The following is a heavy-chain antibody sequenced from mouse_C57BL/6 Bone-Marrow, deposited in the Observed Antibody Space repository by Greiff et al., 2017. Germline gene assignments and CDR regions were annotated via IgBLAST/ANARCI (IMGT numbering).Heavy chain of an antibody. CDR2: INPNNGGT. Sequence: EVKLQQSGPELVKPGASVKMSCKASGYTFTDYNMHWVKQSHGKSLEWIGYINPNNGGTSYNQKFKGKATLTVNKSSSTAYMGLRSLTSEESAVYYCARRDYYGSSYGYFDVWGTGTTVTVSS. V-gene: IGHV1-22*01. CDR1: GYTFTDYN. D-gene: IGHD1-1*01. CDR3: ARRDYYGSSYGYFDV. J-gene: IGHJ1*03.